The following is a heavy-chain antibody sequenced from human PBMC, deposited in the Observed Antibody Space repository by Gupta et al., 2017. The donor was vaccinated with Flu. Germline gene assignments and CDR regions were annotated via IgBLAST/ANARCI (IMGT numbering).Heavy chain of an antibody. CDR3: ARDRGVRGDFDY. CDR2: IDPKSGDT. Sequence: QVQLLQSGAEVKKPGASVKVSCQASGYTFSGYRVHWVRQAPGQGLEWMGWIDPKSGDTNYVQKFQGWVTMSRDTSISTAYLELRRLRSDDTAVYYCARDRGVRGDFDYWGQGTLVTVSS. V-gene: IGHV1-2*04. J-gene: IGHJ4*02. D-gene: IGHD3-10*01. CDR1: GYTFSGYR.